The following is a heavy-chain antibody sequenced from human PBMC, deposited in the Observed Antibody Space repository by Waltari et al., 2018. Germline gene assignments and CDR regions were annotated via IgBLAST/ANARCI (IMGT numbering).Heavy chain of an antibody. CDR1: GDSVSSNSAA. Sequence: QVQLQQSGPGLVKPSQTLSLTCAISGDSVSSNSAAWNWIRQSPARGLEWLGRTYYRSKWYKDYAVSVKSRIAFNPDTSKNQFSLQLNAVTPEYTAVYYCARDLPGGSSGYSYGMDVWGQGTTVTVSS. CDR3: ARDLPGGSSGYSYGMDV. CDR2: TYYRSKWYK. V-gene: IGHV6-1*01. J-gene: IGHJ6*02. D-gene: IGHD3-22*01.